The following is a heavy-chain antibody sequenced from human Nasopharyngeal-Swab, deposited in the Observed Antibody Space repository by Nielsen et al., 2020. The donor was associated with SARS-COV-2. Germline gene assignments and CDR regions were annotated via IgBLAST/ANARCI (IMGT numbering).Heavy chain of an antibody. CDR3: AKVTTRSHPNI. Sequence: GESLKISCAASGFSVDSYAMMWIRQAPGKGLEWVSYISSSGSTIYYADSVKGRFTISRDNAKNSLYLQMNSLRAEDTAVYYCAKVTTRSHPNIWGQGTMVTVSS. CDR1: GFSVDSYA. J-gene: IGHJ3*02. CDR2: ISSSGSTI. D-gene: IGHD4-17*01. V-gene: IGHV3-11*01.